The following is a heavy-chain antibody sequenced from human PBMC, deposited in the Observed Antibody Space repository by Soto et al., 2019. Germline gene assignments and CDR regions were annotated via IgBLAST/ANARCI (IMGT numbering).Heavy chain of an antibody. CDR2: TYYSGST. CDR3: ARLYGLDEFDT. V-gene: IGHV4-59*08. D-gene: IGHD3-16*02. CDR1: GAAIRSTS. J-gene: IGHJ3*02. Sequence: SETLSLTWTGTGAAIRSTSRIWFRQPPGKGLEWIGYTYYSGSTNYNPSLKCRVTISVDTSKNQFSLKLSSVTAADTAVYYCARLYGLDEFDTWALGTMVPISS.